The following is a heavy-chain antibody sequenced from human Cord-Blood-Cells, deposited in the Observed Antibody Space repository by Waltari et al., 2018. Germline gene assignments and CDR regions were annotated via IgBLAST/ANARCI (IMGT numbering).Heavy chain of an antibody. CDR1: GRTFSSSA. V-gene: IGHV1-69*01. CDR3: ARSRGVAWDYDFWSGYSFDY. CDR2: IIPIFGTA. D-gene: IGHD3-3*01. Sequence: QVQLVQFGAEVKKPGSSVKVSCKASGRTFSSSAISWLRQAPGQGPEWMGGIIPIFGTANYAQKFQGRVTITADESTSTAYMGLSSLRSEDTAVYYCARSRGVAWDYDFWSGYSFDYWGQGTLVTVSS. J-gene: IGHJ4*02.